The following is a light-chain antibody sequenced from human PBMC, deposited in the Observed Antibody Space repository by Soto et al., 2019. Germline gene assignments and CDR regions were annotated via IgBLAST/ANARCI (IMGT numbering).Light chain of an antibody. J-gene: IGKJ1*01. Sequence: DIQMTQSPSSVSASVGDSVTITGRASQGVSDWVAWYQQKPGEAPKLLIYGSSSLLSGVPSRFSGTRSGTDFTLTTSSLQPEDFATYYCQQANSYPWTFGQGTKVDIK. CDR2: GSS. V-gene: IGKV1-12*01. CDR1: QGVSDW. CDR3: QQANSYPWT.